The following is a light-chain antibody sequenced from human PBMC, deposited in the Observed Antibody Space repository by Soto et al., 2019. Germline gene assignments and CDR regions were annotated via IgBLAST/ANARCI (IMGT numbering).Light chain of an antibody. CDR1: SSDVGGYNY. CDR2: EVS. J-gene: IGLJ1*01. CDR3: SSYAGSNNSYV. V-gene: IGLV2-8*01. Sequence: QSALTQPASVSGSPGQSITISCTGTSSDVGGYNYVSWYQQHPGKAPKLMIFEVSNRPSGVPDRFSGSKSGNTASLTVSGLQAEDEADYYCSSYAGSNNSYVFGTGTQLTVL.